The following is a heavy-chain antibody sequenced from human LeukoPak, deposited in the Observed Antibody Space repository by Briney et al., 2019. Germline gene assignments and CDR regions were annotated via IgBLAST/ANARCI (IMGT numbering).Heavy chain of an antibody. Sequence: AASVKVSCKASGYTFTTYYMHWVRQAPGQGLEWMGVINPSGGRTSYVQKFQGRVTMTRDTSTSTVYMELSSLRSEDTAVYYCASKDSSGWYEEAWGQGTLVTVSS. J-gene: IGHJ5*02. D-gene: IGHD6-19*01. V-gene: IGHV1-46*01. CDR1: GYTFTTYY. CDR3: ASKDSSGWYEEA. CDR2: INPSGGRT.